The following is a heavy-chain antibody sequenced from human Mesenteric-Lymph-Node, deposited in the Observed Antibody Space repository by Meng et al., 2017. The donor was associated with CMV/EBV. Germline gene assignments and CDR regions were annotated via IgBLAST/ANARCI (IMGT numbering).Heavy chain of an antibody. CDR2: IRYDGSSK. CDR3: ARTYYYDSSGYSFWYHYYYGMDV. CDR1: GFTFTSYG. V-gene: IGHV3-30*02. D-gene: IGHD3-22*01. Sequence: GESLKISCAPSGFTFTSYGMHWVRQAPGKGLEWVAFIRYDGSSKYYADSMKGRFTISRDNSKNTLYLQVNSLRTEDTAVYYCARTYYYDSSGYSFWYHYYYGMDVWGQGTTVTVSS. J-gene: IGHJ6*02.